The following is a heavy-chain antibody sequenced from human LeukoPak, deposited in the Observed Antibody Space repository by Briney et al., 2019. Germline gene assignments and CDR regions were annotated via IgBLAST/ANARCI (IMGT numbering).Heavy chain of an antibody. CDR1: GYTFTSYD. D-gene: IGHD3-9*01. Sequence: ASVKVSCKASGYTFTSYDINWVRQATGQGLKWMGWMNPNSGNTGYAQKFQGRVTMTRNTSISTAYMELSSLRSEDTAVYYCARGSFGGETGYYSYYYYGMDVWGQGTTVTVSS. V-gene: IGHV1-8*01. CDR3: ARGSFGGETGYYSYYYYGMDV. J-gene: IGHJ6*02. CDR2: MNPNSGNT.